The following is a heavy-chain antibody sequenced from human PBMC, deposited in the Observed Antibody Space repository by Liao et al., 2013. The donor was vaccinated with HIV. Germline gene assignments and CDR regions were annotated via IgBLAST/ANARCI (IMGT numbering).Heavy chain of an antibody. CDR1: GGSISSGSYY. CDR2: IYTSGST. D-gene: IGHD3-10*01. V-gene: IGHV4-61*02. CDR3: ARTSSYFGKLLEPLFDY. J-gene: IGHJ4*02. Sequence: QVQLQESGPGLVKPSQTLSLTCTVSGGSISSGSYYWTWIRQPAGKGLEWIGRIYTSGSTNYNPSLKSRVTISVDTSKNQFSLKLSSVTAADTAVYYCARTSSYFGKLLEPLFDYWGQGTLVTVSS.